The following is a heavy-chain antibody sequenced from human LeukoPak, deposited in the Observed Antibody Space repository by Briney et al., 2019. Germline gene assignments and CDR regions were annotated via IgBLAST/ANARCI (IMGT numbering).Heavy chain of an antibody. CDR1: GYTFTGYY. CDR3: ARDSVPHYYDSSGYYGSTDNFDY. J-gene: IGHJ4*02. Sequence: ASVKVSCKASGYTFTGYYMHWVRQAPGQGLEWMGRINPNSGGTNHAQKFQGRVTMTRDTSISTAYMELSRLRSDDTAVYYCARDSVPHYYDSSGYYGSTDNFDYWGQGTLVTVPS. V-gene: IGHV1-2*06. D-gene: IGHD3-22*01. CDR2: INPNSGGT.